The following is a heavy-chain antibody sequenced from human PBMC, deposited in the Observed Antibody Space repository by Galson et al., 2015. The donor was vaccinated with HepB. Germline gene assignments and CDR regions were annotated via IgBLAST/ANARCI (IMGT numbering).Heavy chain of an antibody. Sequence: SLRLSCAASGFSLSVYSMNWVRQAPGKGLEWISYISGRFSDIFYADSVKGRFTISRDKAKNSLYLQMNSLRPEDTALYYCVRDSNWAFDYWGQGTPVTVSS. D-gene: IGHD3-16*01. J-gene: IGHJ4*02. CDR2: ISGRFSDI. CDR1: GFSLSVYS. V-gene: IGHV3-21*05. CDR3: VRDSNWAFDY.